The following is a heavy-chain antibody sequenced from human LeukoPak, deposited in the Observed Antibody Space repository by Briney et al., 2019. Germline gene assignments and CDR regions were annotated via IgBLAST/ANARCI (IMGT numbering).Heavy chain of an antibody. D-gene: IGHD6-13*01. V-gene: IGHV4-4*07. CDR3: ARGGTSTWYSGDY. Sequence: SETLSLTCTISGGSISDDYWNWTRQPPGKGLEWIGRIYSSGSVSYSPSLMSRVTMSIDTSKNQFSLKLSSVTAADTAVYYCARGGTSTWYSGDYWGQGALVTVSS. CDR1: GGSISDDY. CDR2: IYSSGSV. J-gene: IGHJ4*02.